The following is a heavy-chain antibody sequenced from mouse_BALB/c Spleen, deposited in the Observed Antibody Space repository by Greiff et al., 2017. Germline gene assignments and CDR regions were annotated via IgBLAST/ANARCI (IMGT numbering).Heavy chain of an antibody. CDR2: IFPGDGST. CDR3: ARFYYYGSRTWFAY. CDR1: GYTFTSYD. V-gene: IGHV1-85*01. Sequence: VKVVESGAELVKPGASVKLSCKASGYTFTSYDINWVRQRPEQGLEWIGWIFPGDGSTKYNEKFKGKATLTTDKSSSTAYMQLSRLTSEDSAVYFCARFYYYGSRTWFAYWGQGTLVTVSA. D-gene: IGHD1-1*01. J-gene: IGHJ3*01.